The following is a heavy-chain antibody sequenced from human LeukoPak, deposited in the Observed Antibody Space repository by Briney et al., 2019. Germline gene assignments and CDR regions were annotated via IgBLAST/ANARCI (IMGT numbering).Heavy chain of an antibody. CDR3: ARWGGEDIVVVPASGYWFDP. D-gene: IGHD2-2*01. J-gene: IGHJ5*02. CDR1: GYSFTSYW. Sequence: GESLKISCKGSGYSFTSYWIGWVRQMPGKGLEGMGIIYPGDSDTRYSPSFQGQVTISADKSISTAYLQWSSLKASDTAMYYCARWGGEDIVVVPASGYWFDPWGQGTLVTVSS. CDR2: IYPGDSDT. V-gene: IGHV5-51*01.